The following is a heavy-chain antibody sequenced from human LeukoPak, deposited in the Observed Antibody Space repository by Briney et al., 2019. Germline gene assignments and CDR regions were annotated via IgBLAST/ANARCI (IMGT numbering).Heavy chain of an antibody. D-gene: IGHD1-26*01. CDR2: IYYSGST. J-gene: IGHJ4*02. Sequence: PSETLSLTGTVSGGSISSYYWSWIRQPPGKGLEWIGYIYYSGSTNYNPSLKGRVTISVDTSKNQFSLKLSSVTAADTAVYYCAREVGAFDYWGQGTLVTVSS. CDR3: AREVGAFDY. CDR1: GGSISSYY. V-gene: IGHV4-59*01.